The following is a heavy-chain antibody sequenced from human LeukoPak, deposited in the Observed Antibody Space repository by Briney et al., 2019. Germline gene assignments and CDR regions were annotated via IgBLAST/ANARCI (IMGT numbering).Heavy chain of an antibody. Sequence: SGPTLVKPTQTLTLTRTFSGFSLSTSGVGVGWIRQPPERALEWLALIYWDDDKRYSPSLKSRVTITKDTSKNQVVLTMTNMDPVDTATYYCAHVLWFGEGYYFDYWGQGTLVTVSS. CDR3: AHVLWFGEGYYFDY. D-gene: IGHD3-10*01. J-gene: IGHJ4*02. CDR2: IYWDDDK. V-gene: IGHV2-5*02. CDR1: GFSLSTSGVG.